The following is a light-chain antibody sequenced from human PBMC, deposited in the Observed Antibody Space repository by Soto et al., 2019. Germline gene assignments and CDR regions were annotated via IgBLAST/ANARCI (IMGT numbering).Light chain of an antibody. V-gene: IGLV2-11*01. CDR2: DVG. Sequence: QSALTQPRSVSGSPGQSVTISCTGTSSDVGGYNYVSWYQQHPGEAPKLMIYDVGKRPSGVPDRFSGSKSGNTASLTISGLQAEDEADYCCCSYAGSYSWVFGGGTQLTVL. CDR3: CSYAGSYSWV. J-gene: IGLJ3*02. CDR1: SSDVGGYNY.